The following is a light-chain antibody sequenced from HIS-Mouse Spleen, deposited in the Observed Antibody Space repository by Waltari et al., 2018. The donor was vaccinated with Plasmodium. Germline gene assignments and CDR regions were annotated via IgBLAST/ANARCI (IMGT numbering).Light chain of an antibody. V-gene: IGLV2-14*03. J-gene: IGLJ1*01. Sequence: QSALTQPASVSGSPGQSITISCTGTSRDVGGYNYVSWYQQHPGKAPKLMIYDVSNRPSGVSNRFSGSKSGNTASLTTSGLQAEDEADYYCSSYTSSSKDVFGTGTKVTVL. CDR1: SRDVGGYNY. CDR2: DVS. CDR3: SSYTSSSKDV.